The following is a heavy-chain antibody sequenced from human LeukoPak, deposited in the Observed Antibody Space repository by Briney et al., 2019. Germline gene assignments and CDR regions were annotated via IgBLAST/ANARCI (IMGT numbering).Heavy chain of an antibody. CDR3: ARERRFWSGYYFDY. Sequence: SQTLSLTCTVSGGSLSSGGYYWRWIRQHPGTGLEWIGYIYYSGSTYYNPSLKSRVTISVDTSRNQFSLKLSSVTAADTAVYYCARERRFWSGYYFDYWGQGTLVTVSS. CDR1: GGSLSSGGYY. D-gene: IGHD3-3*01. J-gene: IGHJ4*02. CDR2: IYYSGST. V-gene: IGHV4-31*03.